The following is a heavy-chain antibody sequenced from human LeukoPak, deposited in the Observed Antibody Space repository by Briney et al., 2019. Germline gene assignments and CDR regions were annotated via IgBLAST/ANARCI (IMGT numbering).Heavy chain of an antibody. V-gene: IGHV3-23*01. D-gene: IGHD6-13*01. J-gene: IGHJ4*02. CDR1: GFTFSSYA. CDR2: ISGSGDRT. Sequence: GGSLRLSCAASGFTFSSYAMSWVRQAPGKGLEWVSAISGSGDRTYYADSVKGRFTISRDSSKNTMYLQMNSLRAEDTAVYYCAKDIIIAAAGPAYFDYWGQGTLVTVSS. CDR3: AKDIIIAAAGPAYFDY.